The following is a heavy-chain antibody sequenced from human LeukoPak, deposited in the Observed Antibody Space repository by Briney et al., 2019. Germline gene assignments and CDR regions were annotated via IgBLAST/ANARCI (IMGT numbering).Heavy chain of an antibody. J-gene: IGHJ4*02. V-gene: IGHV1-2*02. CDR2: INPNSGGT. D-gene: IGHD2-2*01. Sequence: GASVKVSCKASGYTFTGYYMHWVRQAPGQGLEWMGWINPNSGGTNYAQKFQGRVTMTRDTSISTAYMEPSRLRSDDTAVYYCARGGVVVPAAKDYWGQGTLVTVSS. CDR3: ARGGVVVPAAKDY. CDR1: GYTFTGYY.